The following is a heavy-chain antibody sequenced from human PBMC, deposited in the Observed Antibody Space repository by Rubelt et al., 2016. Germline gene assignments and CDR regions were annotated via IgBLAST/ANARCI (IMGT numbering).Heavy chain of an antibody. V-gene: IGHV1-69*06. CDR3: ARERGRDGYNYSFDY. J-gene: IGHJ4*02. D-gene: IGHD5-24*01. CDR2: IIPIFGTA. Sequence: GQGLEWMGGIIPIFGTANYAQKFQGRATITADKSTSTAYMELSSLRSEDTAVYYCARERGRDGYNYSFDYWGQGTLVTVSS.